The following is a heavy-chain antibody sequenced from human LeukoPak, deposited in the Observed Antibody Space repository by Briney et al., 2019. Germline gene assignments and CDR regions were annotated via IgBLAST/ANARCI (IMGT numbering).Heavy chain of an antibody. CDR1: GGTFSSYA. J-gene: IGHJ4*02. D-gene: IGHD6-19*01. CDR2: IIPIFGTA. Sequence: ASVKVSCKASGGTFSSYAISWVRQAPGQGLEWMGGIIPIFGTANYAQKFQGRVTITADKSTSTAYMELSSLRSEDTAVYYCARVGVAVAGTYFDYWGQGTLVTVSS. V-gene: IGHV1-69*06. CDR3: ARVGVAVAGTYFDY.